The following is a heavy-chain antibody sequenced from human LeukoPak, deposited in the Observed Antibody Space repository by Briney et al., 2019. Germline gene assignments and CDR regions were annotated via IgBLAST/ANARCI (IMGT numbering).Heavy chain of an antibody. CDR2: INPSGGST. V-gene: IGHV1-46*01. CDR1: GYTFTSYY. D-gene: IGHD1/OR15-1a*01. Sequence: GASVKVSCKASGYTFTSYYMHWVRQAPGQGLEWMGIINPSGGSTSYAQKFQGRVTMTRDTSTSTVYMELSSLRSVDTAVYYCARVREDAIQTNFFDYWGQGTLVTVSS. J-gene: IGHJ4*02. CDR3: ARVREDAIQTNFFDY.